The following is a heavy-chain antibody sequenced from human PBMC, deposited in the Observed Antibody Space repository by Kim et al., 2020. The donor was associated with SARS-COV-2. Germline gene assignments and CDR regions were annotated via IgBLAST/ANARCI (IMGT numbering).Heavy chain of an antibody. CDR3: ASSPLITMIVVVIRDNGGDAFDI. CDR1: GFTFSSYA. D-gene: IGHD3-22*01. V-gene: IGHV3-23*01. CDR2: ISGSGGST. J-gene: IGHJ3*02. Sequence: GGSLRLSCAASGFTFSSYAMSWVRQAPGKGLEWVSAISGSGGSTYYADSVKGRFTISRDNSKNTLYLQMNSLRAEDTAVYYCASSPLITMIVVVIRDNGGDAFDIWGQGTMVTVSS.